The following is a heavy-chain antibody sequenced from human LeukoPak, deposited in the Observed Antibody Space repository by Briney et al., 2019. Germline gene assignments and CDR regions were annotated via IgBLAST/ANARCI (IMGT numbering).Heavy chain of an antibody. D-gene: IGHD6-19*01. CDR1: GFTFSSYG. V-gene: IGHV3-30*02. CDR3: AKNGETVAGLPGSYYYYYYMDV. J-gene: IGHJ6*03. CDR2: IRYDGSNK. Sequence: PGGSLRLSCAASGFTFSSYGMHWVRQAPGKGLEWVAFIRYDGSNKYYADSVKGRFTISRDNSKNTLYLQMNSLRAEDTAVYYCAKNGETVAGLPGSYYYYYYMDVWGKGTTVTISS.